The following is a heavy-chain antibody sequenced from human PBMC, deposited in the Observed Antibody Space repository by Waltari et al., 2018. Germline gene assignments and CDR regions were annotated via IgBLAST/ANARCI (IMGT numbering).Heavy chain of an antibody. CDR1: GFTFDEYA. CDR3: AKDIPLGDSSRGY. J-gene: IGHJ4*02. V-gene: IGHV3-9*01. Sequence: EVQLVESGGGLVQPGRSLRLYCAASGFTFDEYAMHWVRQAPGKGLEWVSGISWNSGSIGYADSVKGRFTISRDNAKNSLYLQMNSLRAEDTALYYCAKDIPLGDSSRGYWGQGTLVTVSS. D-gene: IGHD6-13*01. CDR2: ISWNSGSI.